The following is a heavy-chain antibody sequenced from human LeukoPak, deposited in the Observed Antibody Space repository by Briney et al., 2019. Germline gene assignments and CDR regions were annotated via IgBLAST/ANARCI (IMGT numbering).Heavy chain of an antibody. Sequence: SVKVSCKASGGTFSSYAISWVRQAPGQGLEWMGGIIPIFGTANYAQKFQGRVTITADESTSTAYMELSSLRSEDTAVYYCARDFCSTSCNLGYWGQGTLVTVSS. CDR2: IIPIFGTA. J-gene: IGHJ4*02. V-gene: IGHV1-69*13. D-gene: IGHD2-2*01. CDR3: ARDFCSTSCNLGY. CDR1: GGTFSSYA.